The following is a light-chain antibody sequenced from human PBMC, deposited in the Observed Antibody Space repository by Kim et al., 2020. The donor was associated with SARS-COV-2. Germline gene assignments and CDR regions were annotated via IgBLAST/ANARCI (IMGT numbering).Light chain of an antibody. Sequence: ASVGDRVTITCRASQSMSNYLNWYQQKPGKAPKLLIYAASSLQSGVPSRFSGSGSGTDFTLTISSLQSEDFATYFCQQSYSIPLTFGQGTRLEIK. V-gene: IGKV1-39*01. J-gene: IGKJ5*01. CDR3: QQSYSIPLT. CDR2: AAS. CDR1: QSMSNY.